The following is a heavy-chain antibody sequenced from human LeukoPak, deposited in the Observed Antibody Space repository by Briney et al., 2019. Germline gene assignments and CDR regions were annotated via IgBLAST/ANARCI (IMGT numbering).Heavy chain of an antibody. Sequence: GGSLRLSCAASGLTFSGYDMHWVRQAPGKRLEWVAVFSYDGSTTYYADSVKGRFTISRDNSKNTLYLQMSGLTAEDTAVYYCARDKREQWLAIDYWGQGTLVTVSS. J-gene: IGHJ4*02. CDR3: ARDKREQWLAIDY. D-gene: IGHD6-19*01. CDR2: FSYDGSTT. V-gene: IGHV3-30-3*01. CDR1: GLTFSGYD.